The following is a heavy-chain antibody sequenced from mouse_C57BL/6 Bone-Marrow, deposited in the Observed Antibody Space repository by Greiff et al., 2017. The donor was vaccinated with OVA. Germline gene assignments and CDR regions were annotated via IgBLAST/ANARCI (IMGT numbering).Heavy chain of an antibody. CDR1: GFTFSDYG. J-gene: IGHJ3*01. Sequence: EVQVVESGGGLVQPGGSLKLSCAASGFTFSDYGMAWVRQAPRKGPEWVAFISNLAYSIYYADTVTGRFTISRENAKNTLYLYMICLCSEDTAMYYCASMGYCYFPWFAYWGQGTLVTVSA. D-gene: IGHD2-12*01. V-gene: IGHV5-15*01. CDR2: ISNLAYSI. CDR3: ASMGYCYFPWFAY.